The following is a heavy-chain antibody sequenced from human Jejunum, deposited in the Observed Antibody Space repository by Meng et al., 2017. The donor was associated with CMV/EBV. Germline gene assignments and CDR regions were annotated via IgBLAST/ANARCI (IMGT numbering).Heavy chain of an antibody. CDR1: GDSLIGKNW. J-gene: IGHJ4*02. CDR2: IFHSGAT. CDR3: GDPPAGY. Sequence: TLSLTCFVSGDSLIGKNWWNWVRQPPGGGLEWIGEIFHSGATNYNPSLKSRVTISIDNSKNQFSLKLTSMTAADTAVYFCGDPPAGYWGQGILVTVSS. V-gene: IGHV4/OR15-8*02.